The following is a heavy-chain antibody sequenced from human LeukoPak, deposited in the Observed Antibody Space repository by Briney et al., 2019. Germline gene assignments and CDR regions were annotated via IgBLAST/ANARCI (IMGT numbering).Heavy chain of an antibody. V-gene: IGHV1-69*13. CDR1: GGTFSSYA. CDR3: ARDLNIAAAYYFDY. CDR2: IIPIFGTA. Sequence: SVKVSCEASGGTFSSYAISWVRQAPGQGLEWMGGIIPIFGTANYAQKFQGRVTITADESTSTAYMELSSLRSEDTAVYYCARDLNIAAAYYFDYWGQGTLVTVSS. D-gene: IGHD6-6*01. J-gene: IGHJ4*02.